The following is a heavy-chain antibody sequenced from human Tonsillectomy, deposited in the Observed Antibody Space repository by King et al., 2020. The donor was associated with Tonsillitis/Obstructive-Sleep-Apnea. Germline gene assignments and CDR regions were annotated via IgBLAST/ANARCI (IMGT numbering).Heavy chain of an antibody. Sequence: VQLVESGGGLVQPGGSLRLSCAASGFTFSSYWMSWVRQAPGKGLEWVANIKQDGSEKYYVDSVKGRLTISRDNAKNSLYLQMNSLRAEDAAVYYCARRGLRLAKLSLWRPSTPKYNWFDPWGQGTLVTVSS. CDR3: ARRGLRLAKLSLWRPSTPKYNWFDP. CDR1: GFTFSSYW. V-gene: IGHV3-7*04. CDR2: IKQDGSEK. D-gene: IGHD3-16*02. J-gene: IGHJ5*02.